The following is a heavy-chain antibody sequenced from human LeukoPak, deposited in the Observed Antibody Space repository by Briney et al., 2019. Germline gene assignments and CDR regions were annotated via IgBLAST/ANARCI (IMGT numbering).Heavy chain of an antibody. CDR3: AKVHQDYDFWNYFDY. CDR1: GFTFSSYG. J-gene: IGHJ4*02. D-gene: IGHD3-3*01. Sequence: GGSLRLSCAASGFTFSSYGMHWVRQAPGKGLEWVAFIRYDGSNKYYADSVKGRFTISRDNSKNTLYLQMNSLRAEHTAVYYCAKVHQDYDFWNYFDYWGQGTLVTVSS. CDR2: IRYDGSNK. V-gene: IGHV3-30*02.